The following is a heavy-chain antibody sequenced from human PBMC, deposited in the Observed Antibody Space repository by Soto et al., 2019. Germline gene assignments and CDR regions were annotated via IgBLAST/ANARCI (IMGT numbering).Heavy chain of an antibody. CDR3: ARAPLITMVRGVIKTNFDY. CDR1: GGSFSGYY. CDR2: INHSGST. D-gene: IGHD3-10*01. Sequence: PSETLFLTCAVYGGSFSGYYWSWIRQPPGKGLEWIGEINHSGSTNYNPSLKSRVTISVDTSKNQFSLKLSSVTAADTAVYYCARAPLITMVRGVIKTNFDYWGQGTLVTVSS. J-gene: IGHJ4*02. V-gene: IGHV4-34*01.